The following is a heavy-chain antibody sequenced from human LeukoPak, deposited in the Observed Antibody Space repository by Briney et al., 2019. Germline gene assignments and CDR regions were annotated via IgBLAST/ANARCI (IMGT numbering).Heavy chain of an antibody. Sequence: PSEXLSLTCTVSGGSISSYYWSWLRQPPGKGLEWIGYIYYSGSTNYNPSLTSRVTISVDTSKNQFSLKLSSVTAADTAVYYCARVGIVVVPAAIPHFDYWGQGTLVTVSS. CDR1: GGSISSYY. D-gene: IGHD2-2*01. CDR2: IYYSGST. J-gene: IGHJ4*02. V-gene: IGHV4-59*01. CDR3: ARVGIVVVPAAIPHFDY.